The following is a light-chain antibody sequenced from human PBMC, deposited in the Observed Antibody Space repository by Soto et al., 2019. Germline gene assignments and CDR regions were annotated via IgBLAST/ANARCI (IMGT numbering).Light chain of an antibody. CDR3: VQEYSPNT. Sequence: VRMTNSPAAVSATDGDRDTITFQASQDISNYLNWYQQKPGKAPKLLISDASRWETGVPSRFSGRGSGTDFTFTISCLEPEDIRTCNCVQEYSPNTF. V-gene: IGKV1-33*01. CDR1: QDISNY. CDR2: DAS. J-gene: IGKJ5*01.